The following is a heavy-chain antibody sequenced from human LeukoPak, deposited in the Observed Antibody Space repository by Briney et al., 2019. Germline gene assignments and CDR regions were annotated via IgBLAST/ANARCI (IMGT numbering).Heavy chain of an antibody. Sequence: SETLSLTCAVYGGSFSGYYWSWIRQPPGKGLEWIGEINHSGSTNYNPSLKSRVTISVDTSKNQFSLKLSSVTAADTAVYYCARENPEQWLVPYYYYYYMDVWGKGTTVTVSS. CDR2: INHSGST. V-gene: IGHV4-34*01. CDR1: GGSFSGYY. J-gene: IGHJ6*03. CDR3: ARENPEQWLVPYYYYYYMDV. D-gene: IGHD6-19*01.